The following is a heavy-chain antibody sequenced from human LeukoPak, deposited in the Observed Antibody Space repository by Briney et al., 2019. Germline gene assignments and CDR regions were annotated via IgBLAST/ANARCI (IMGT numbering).Heavy chain of an antibody. V-gene: IGHV1-18*01. J-gene: IGHJ4*02. Sequence: VASVTVSCKASGYTFTSYGISWVRQAPGQGLEWMGWISAYNGNTNYAQKLQGRVTMTTDTSTSTAYMELRSLRSDDTAVYYCARVTIFGVVIEGALDYWGQGTLVTVSS. CDR1: GYTFTSYG. CDR2: ISAYNGNT. CDR3: ARVTIFGVVIEGALDY. D-gene: IGHD3-3*01.